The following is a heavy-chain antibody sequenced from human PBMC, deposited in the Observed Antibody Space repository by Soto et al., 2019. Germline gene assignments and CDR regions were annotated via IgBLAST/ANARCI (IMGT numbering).Heavy chain of an antibody. V-gene: IGHV4-39*01. J-gene: IGHJ6*04. Sequence: PSETLSLTCTVSVDSIRSGIYYLGWILHPPGKGLEWIGSAYYSGMTHYGPSLRGRVTISVDTSKNQFSLRLSSVSSEDTATYYCARRPAEGVIAGGAMEVWGKGTKVTVSS. CDR3: ARRPAEGVIAGGAMEV. CDR2: AYYSGMT. CDR1: VDSIRSGIYY. D-gene: IGHD2-8*01.